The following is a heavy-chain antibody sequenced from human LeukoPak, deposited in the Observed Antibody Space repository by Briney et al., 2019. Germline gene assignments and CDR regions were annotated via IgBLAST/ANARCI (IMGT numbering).Heavy chain of an antibody. D-gene: IGHD3-3*01. CDR1: GFTFSSYW. V-gene: IGHV3-7*03. J-gene: IGHJ5*02. Sequence: GGSLRLSCVGSGFTFSSYWMHWVRQGPGKGLEWVADIKEDGSEKYYVDAVKGRFTISRDNAKNSLHLQMNSLRVEDTAVYYCARDSPPAIFGVAPNWFDPWGQGTLVTVSS. CDR3: ARDSPPAIFGVAPNWFDP. CDR2: IKEDGSEK.